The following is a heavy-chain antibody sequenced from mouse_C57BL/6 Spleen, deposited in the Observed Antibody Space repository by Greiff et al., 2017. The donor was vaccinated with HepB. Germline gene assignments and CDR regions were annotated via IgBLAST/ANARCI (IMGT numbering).Heavy chain of an antibody. CDR3: ARNSTGYHFDY. V-gene: IGHV5-4*01. D-gene: IGHD3-2*02. Sequence: EVHLVESGGGLVKPGGSLKLSCAASGFTFSSYAMSWVRQTPEKRLEWVATISDGGSYPYYPDNVKGRFTNPRDKAKNNLYLQMSKLKSEDTAMYYCARNSTGYHFDYWGQGTTLTVSS. J-gene: IGHJ2*01. CDR2: ISDGGSYP. CDR1: GFTFSSYA.